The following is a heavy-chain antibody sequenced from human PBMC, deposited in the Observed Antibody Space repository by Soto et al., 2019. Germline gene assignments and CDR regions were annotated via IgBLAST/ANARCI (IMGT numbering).Heavy chain of an antibody. Sequence: ASGKVSCKASGYTFTSYGISWVRQAPGQGLEWMGWISAYNGNTNYAQKLQGRVTMTTDTSTSTAYMELRSLRSDDTAVYYCARGGIVLVPAAIYYYYGMDVWGQGTTVTVSS. J-gene: IGHJ6*02. D-gene: IGHD2-2*01. CDR3: ARGGIVLVPAAIYYYYGMDV. CDR2: ISAYNGNT. CDR1: GYTFTSYG. V-gene: IGHV1-18*01.